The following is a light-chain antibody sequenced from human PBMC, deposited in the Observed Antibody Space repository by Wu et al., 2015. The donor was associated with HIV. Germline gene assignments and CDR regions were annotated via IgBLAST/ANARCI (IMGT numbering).Light chain of an antibody. CDR1: QSVSSN. J-gene: IGKJ4*01. CDR3: QQYNNRPLT. Sequence: EIVMTQSPATLSVSPGERVTLSCRASQSVSSNLAWYQQKPGQAPRLLISGASTRATGIPARFSGAGSGTEFTLTISNLQSEDSAFYYCQQYNNRPLTFGGGTKVE. V-gene: IGKV3-15*01. CDR2: GAS.